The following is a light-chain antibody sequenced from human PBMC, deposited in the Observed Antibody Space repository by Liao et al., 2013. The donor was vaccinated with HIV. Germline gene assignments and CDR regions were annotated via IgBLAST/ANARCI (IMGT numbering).Light chain of an antibody. CDR2: QDS. Sequence: SYELTQPPSVSVSPRQTASITCSGDKLGDKYACWYQQKPGQSPVLVIYQDSKRPSGIPERFSGSNSGNTATLTISGTQAMDEADYYCQAWDSSTACNVFGTGTKVTVL. J-gene: IGLJ1*01. V-gene: IGLV3-1*01. CDR3: QAWDSSTACNV. CDR1: KLGDKY.